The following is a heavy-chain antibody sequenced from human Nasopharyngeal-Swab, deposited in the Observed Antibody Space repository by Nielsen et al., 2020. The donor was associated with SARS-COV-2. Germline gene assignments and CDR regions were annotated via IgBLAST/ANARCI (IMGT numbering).Heavy chain of an antibody. D-gene: IGHD3-3*01. J-gene: IGHJ4*02. V-gene: IGHV4-30-4*08. CDR1: GGSISSGGYY. Sequence: SETLSLTCTVSGGSISSGGYYWSWIRQHPGRGLEWIGYIYYSGSTYYNPSLKSRVTISVDTSKNQFSLKLSSVTAADTAVYYCARGPLDYDFWSGCIYWGQGTLVTVSS. CDR3: ARGPLDYDFWSGCIY. CDR2: IYYSGST.